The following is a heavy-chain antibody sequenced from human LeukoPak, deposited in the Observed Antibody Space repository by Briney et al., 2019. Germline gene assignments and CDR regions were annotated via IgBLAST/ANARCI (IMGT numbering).Heavy chain of an antibody. CDR1: GFTFSNYG. CDR3: AKDSRTYCSSTSCYLSTDFDF. CDR2: IRYDGSNK. V-gene: IGHV3-30*02. Sequence: RPGGSLRLSCAASGFTFSNYGMHWVRQAPGKGLEWVAFIRYDGSNKYYADSVKGRFTISRDNSKNTLYLQMNSLRAEDTAVYYCAKDSRTYCSSTSCYLSTDFDFWGQGTLVTVSS. J-gene: IGHJ4*02. D-gene: IGHD2-2*01.